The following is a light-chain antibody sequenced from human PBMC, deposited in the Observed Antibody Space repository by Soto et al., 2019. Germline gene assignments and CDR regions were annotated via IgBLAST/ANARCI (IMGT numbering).Light chain of an antibody. CDR3: SSYAGSSTWV. CDR1: SSDVGGYNY. J-gene: IGLJ2*01. Sequence: QSAPTQPPSASGSPGQSATISCTGTSSDVGGYNYVSWYQQYPGKAPKLMIYEVSKRPSRVPDRFSGSKSGNTASLTVSGLQAEDEADYYCSSYAGSSTWVFGGGTKLTVL. CDR2: EVS. V-gene: IGLV2-8*01.